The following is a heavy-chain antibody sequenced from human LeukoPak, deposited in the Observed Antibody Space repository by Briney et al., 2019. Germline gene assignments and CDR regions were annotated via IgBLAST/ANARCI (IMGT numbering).Heavy chain of an antibody. CDR2: INPNSGDT. V-gene: IGHV1-2*02. J-gene: IGHJ4*02. CDR3: ARARMVVTAILHY. CDR1: GYTFADYY. D-gene: IGHD2-21*02. Sequence: ASVKVSCKASGYTFADYYINWVRQAPGQGLEWIGWINPNSGDTDYAQKFQGRVTMTRDMSTSTVYMELSSLRSEDTAVYYCARARMVVTAILHYWGQGTLVTVSS.